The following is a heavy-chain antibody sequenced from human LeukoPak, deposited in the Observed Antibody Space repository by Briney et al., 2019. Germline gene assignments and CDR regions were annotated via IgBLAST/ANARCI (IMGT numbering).Heavy chain of an antibody. CDR2: IYTSAST. CDR3: ARVWFGRKDAFDI. D-gene: IGHD3-10*01. J-gene: IGHJ3*02. V-gene: IGHV4-61*02. CDR1: GGSISSGSYH. Sequence: PSETLSLTCTVSGGSISSGSYHWNWIRQPAGRGLEWIGRIYTSASTNYKPSLKSRVTISIDRSKNQFSPKLSSVTAADTAVYYCARVWFGRKDAFDIWGQGTMVTVSS.